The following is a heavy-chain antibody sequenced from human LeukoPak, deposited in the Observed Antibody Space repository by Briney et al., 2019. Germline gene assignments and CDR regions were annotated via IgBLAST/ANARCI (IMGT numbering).Heavy chain of an antibody. CDR1: GFTFGNAW. CDR2: IRSKSDGGTT. CDR3: TTSFLAVAGYYFDY. V-gene: IGHV3-15*01. J-gene: IGHJ4*02. Sequence: GGSLRLSCAASGFTFGNAWMSWVRQAPGKGLEWVGRIRSKSDGGTTDYAAPVKGRFTVSRDDSKTTLYLQMNSLQTEDTAVYYCTTSFLAVAGYYFDYWGQGTLVTVSS. D-gene: IGHD6-19*01.